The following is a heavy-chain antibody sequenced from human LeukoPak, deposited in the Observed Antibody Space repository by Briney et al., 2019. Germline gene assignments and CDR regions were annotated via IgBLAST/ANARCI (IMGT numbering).Heavy chain of an antibody. CDR2: IYSGDTT. CDR1: GITVSRNY. V-gene: IGHV3-66*01. D-gene: IGHD4-17*01. J-gene: IGHJ4*02. CDR3: ARGLAYGDYIYDY. Sequence: GGSLRLSCAASGITVSRNYMNWVRQAPGKGLEWVSVIYSGDTTHYADSVKGRFSISRGNSKNTLYLQMNNLRVEDTAVYYCARGLAYGDYIYDYWGQGTLVTVSS.